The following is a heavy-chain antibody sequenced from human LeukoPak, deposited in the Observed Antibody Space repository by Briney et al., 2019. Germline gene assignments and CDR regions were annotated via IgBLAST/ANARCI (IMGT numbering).Heavy chain of an antibody. D-gene: IGHD1-26*01. V-gene: IGHV3-30*02. CDR3: AKDQAGA. CDR1: GFTFSDYG. Sequence: GGSLRLSCAASGFTFSDYGMHWVRQAPGKGLEWVAFIHYDGSNQFYADSVKGRFTISRDNGKNTLYLQMSSLGAEDTAVYYCAKDQAGAWGQGTRVTVSS. CDR2: IHYDGSNQ. J-gene: IGHJ5*02.